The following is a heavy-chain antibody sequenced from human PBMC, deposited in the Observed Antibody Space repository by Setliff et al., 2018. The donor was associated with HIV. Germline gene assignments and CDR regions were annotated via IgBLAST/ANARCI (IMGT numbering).Heavy chain of an antibody. Sequence: PGGSLRLSCAASGFTFSDYYMGWIRQAPGKGLEWVSYISGRSSDPNYADSVKGRFTISRDNAKNSVYLQMNSLKTEDTAVYYCARGPGASHAYTYGLDVWGQGTTVTVSS. CDR2: ISGRSSDP. CDR1: GFTFSDYY. V-gene: IGHV3-11*05. CDR3: ARGPGASHAYTYGLDV. D-gene: IGHD2-2*01. J-gene: IGHJ6*02.